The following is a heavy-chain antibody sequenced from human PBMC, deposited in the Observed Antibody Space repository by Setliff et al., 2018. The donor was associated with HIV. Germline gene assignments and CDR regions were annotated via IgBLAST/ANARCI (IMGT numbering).Heavy chain of an antibody. V-gene: IGHV4-34*01. CDR3: AKLSHSHDSNGFTVDY. Sequence: SETLSLTCAVYGGSLNDYSWNWIRQSPGKGLEWIGEVNLPKTLNYNPSLESRITISVDTSKKQFSLYLQMKSLRAEDTAVYYCAKLSHSHDSNGFTVDYWGRGTLVTVSS. CDR2: VNLPKTL. D-gene: IGHD3-22*01. CDR1: GGSLNDYS. J-gene: IGHJ4*02.